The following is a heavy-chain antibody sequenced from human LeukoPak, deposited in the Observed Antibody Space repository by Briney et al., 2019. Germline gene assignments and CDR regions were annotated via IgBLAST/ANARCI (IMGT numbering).Heavy chain of an antibody. CDR1: GYTSTGYY. Sequence: ASVKVSCKASGYTSTGYYMHWVRQAPGQGLEWMGWINPNSGGTNYAQKFQGRVTMTRDTSISTAYMELSRLRSDDTAVYYCARGDTLTGYYYFDYWGQGTLVTVSS. J-gene: IGHJ4*02. CDR2: INPNSGGT. V-gene: IGHV1-2*02. D-gene: IGHD3-9*01. CDR3: ARGDTLTGYYYFDY.